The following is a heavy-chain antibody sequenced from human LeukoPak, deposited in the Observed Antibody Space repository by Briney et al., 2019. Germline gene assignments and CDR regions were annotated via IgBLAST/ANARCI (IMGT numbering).Heavy chain of an antibody. J-gene: IGHJ3*02. D-gene: IGHD6-13*01. Sequence: SETLSLTCTVSGGSISSGGYYWSWIRQHPGKGLGWIGYIYYSGSTYYNPSLKSRVTISVDTSKNQYSLKLSSVTPADTAVYDCARAQLVRDKAFDIWRQGTMITVSS. V-gene: IGHV4-31*03. CDR3: ARAQLVRDKAFDI. CDR2: IYYSGST. CDR1: GGSISSGGYY.